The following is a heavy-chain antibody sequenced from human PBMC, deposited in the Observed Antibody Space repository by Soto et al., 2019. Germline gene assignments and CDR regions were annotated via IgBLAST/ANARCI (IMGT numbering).Heavy chain of an antibody. Sequence: SETLSLTCTVSGGSISSYYWSWIRQPPGKGLEWIGYIYYSGSTNYNPSLKSRITISVDTSKNQFSLKLSSVTAADTAVYYCARDNDSGLTGYHGAAFDIWGQGTMVTVSS. CDR1: GGSISSYY. J-gene: IGHJ3*02. CDR3: ARDNDSGLTGYHGAAFDI. D-gene: IGHD3-10*01. CDR2: IYYSGST. V-gene: IGHV4-59*01.